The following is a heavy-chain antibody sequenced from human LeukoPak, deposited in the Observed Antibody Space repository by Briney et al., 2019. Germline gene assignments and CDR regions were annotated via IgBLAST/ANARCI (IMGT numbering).Heavy chain of an antibody. CDR1: GGTFSGYA. Sequence: SVKVSSKASGGTFSGYAISWVRQAPGQGLEWMGGIIPIFGTANYAQKFQGRVTITADESTSTAYMELSSLRSEDTAVYYCAKKRVVPAAWYSSSWPHDAFDIWGQGTMVTVSS. CDR2: IIPIFGTA. J-gene: IGHJ3*02. V-gene: IGHV1-69*13. CDR3: AKKRVVPAAWYSSSWPHDAFDI. D-gene: IGHD6-13*01.